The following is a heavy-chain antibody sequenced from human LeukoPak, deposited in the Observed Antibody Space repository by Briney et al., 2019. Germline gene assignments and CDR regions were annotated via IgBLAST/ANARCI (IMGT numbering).Heavy chain of an antibody. Sequence: ASVKVSCKASGYTFTGYYMHWVRRAPGQGLEWMGWINPNSGGTNYAQKFQGWVTMTRDTSISTAYMELSRLRSDDTAVYYCARGVYSSGWSGHFDYWGQGTLVTVSS. CDR2: INPNSGGT. D-gene: IGHD6-19*01. CDR1: GYTFTGYY. V-gene: IGHV1-2*04. J-gene: IGHJ4*02. CDR3: ARGVYSSGWSGHFDY.